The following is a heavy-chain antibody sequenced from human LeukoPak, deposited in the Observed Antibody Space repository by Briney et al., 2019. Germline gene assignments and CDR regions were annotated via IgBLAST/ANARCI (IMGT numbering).Heavy chain of an antibody. CDR3: VSFYETY. CDR1: GNYW. V-gene: IGHV3-74*01. D-gene: IGHD2/OR15-2a*01. J-gene: IGHJ4*02. Sequence: GGSLRLSCAASGNYWMHWVRQVPGKGLVWVSHINSDGSWTSYADSVKGRFTISKDNAKNTVYLQMNSLRAEDTADYYCVSFYETYWGRGSLVTVSS. CDR2: INSDGSWT.